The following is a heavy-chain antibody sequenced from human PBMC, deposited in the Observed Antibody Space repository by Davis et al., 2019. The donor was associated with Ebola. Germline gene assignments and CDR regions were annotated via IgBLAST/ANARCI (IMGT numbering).Heavy chain of an antibody. CDR2: IIPKFFGSA. V-gene: IGHV1-69*13. CDR1: GGTFSTYA. J-gene: IGHJ5*01. CDR3: ARVRTGYYYDSSDSPSWFDP. D-gene: IGHD3-22*01. Sequence: SVKVSCKASGGTFSTYAITWVRQAPGQGLEWIGGIIPKFFGSANYAQKFQGRITITADESTRTVYMELSSLKSEDTAVYYCARVRTGYYYDSSDSPSWFDPWGQGTLVTVSS.